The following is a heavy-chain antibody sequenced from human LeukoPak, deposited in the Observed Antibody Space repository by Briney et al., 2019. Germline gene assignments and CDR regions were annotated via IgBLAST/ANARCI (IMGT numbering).Heavy chain of an antibody. Sequence: SETLSLTCTVSGGSISSYYWSWIRQPPGKGLEWIGYISYSGTTNYNPPPKSRVTISIDTSKNQFSLKLSSVTAADTAVYYCARGVNWIDPWGQGTLVTVSS. CDR1: GGSISSYY. D-gene: IGHD6-13*01. CDR3: ARGVNWIDP. CDR2: ISYSGTT. J-gene: IGHJ5*02. V-gene: IGHV4-59*01.